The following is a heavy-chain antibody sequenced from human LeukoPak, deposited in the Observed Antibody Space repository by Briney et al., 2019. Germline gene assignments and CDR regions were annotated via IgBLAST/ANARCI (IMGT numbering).Heavy chain of an antibody. V-gene: IGHV3-23*01. Sequence: QTGGSLRLSCAASGFTFSSYAMSWVRQAPGKGLEWVSAISGSGSSTYYADSVRGRFTISRDNSKNTLYLQMNSLRAEDTAVYYCAKEHGLLGATDFDYWGQGTLVTVSS. CDR1: GFTFSSYA. CDR2: ISGSGSST. D-gene: IGHD1-26*01. J-gene: IGHJ4*02. CDR3: AKEHGLLGATDFDY.